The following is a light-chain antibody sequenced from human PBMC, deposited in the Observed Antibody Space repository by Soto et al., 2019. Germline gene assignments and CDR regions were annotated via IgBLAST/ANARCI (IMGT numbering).Light chain of an antibody. Sequence: EIVLTQSPGTLSLSPGERATLSCRASQSVSSSYLAWYQQTPGQAPRLLIAGASSRATGLPDWFSGSGAGAYFPRTISILEPEVLAVYYWQQNGSSPITFGQGTRLEIK. V-gene: IGKV3-20*01. CDR1: QSVSSSY. CDR3: QQNGSSPIT. J-gene: IGKJ5*01. CDR2: GAS.